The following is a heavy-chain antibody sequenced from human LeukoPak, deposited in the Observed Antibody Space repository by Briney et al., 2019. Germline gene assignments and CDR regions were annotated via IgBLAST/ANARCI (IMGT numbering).Heavy chain of an antibody. CDR3: AKALGGRGYSYGALDY. CDR1: GGSISSGGHY. J-gene: IGHJ4*02. Sequence: SQTLSLTCTVSGGSISSGGHYWNWFRQHPEKGLEWIGYIYDSGNTYYSPSLKSRVTISLDTSKNQFSLKLSSVTAADTAVYYCAKALGGRGYSYGALDYWGQGILVTVSS. V-gene: IGHV4-31*03. D-gene: IGHD5-18*01. CDR2: IYDSGNT.